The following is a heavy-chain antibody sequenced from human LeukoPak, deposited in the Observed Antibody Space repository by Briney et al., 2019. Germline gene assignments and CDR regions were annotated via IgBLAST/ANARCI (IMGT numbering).Heavy chain of an antibody. CDR1: GGSISSYY. V-gene: IGHV4-4*07. D-gene: IGHD6-13*01. J-gene: IGHJ5*02. CDR3: AKDPYSSAWFSRDWFDP. CDR2: IYTSGST. Sequence: PSETLSLTCTVSGGSISSYYWSWIRQPAGKGLEWIGRIYTSGSTNYNPSLKSRVTMSVDTSKNQFSLKLSSVTAEDTAVYYCAKDPYSSAWFSRDWFDPWGQGTLVTVSS.